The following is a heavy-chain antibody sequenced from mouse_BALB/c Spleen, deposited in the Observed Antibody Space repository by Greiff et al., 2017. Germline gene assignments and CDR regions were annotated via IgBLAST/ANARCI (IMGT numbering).Heavy chain of an antibody. J-gene: IGHJ2*01. V-gene: IGHV5-12-1*01. Sequence: DVKLVESGGGLVKPGGSLKLSCAASGFAFSSYDMSWVRQTPEKRLEWVAYISSGGGSTYYPDTVKGRFTISRDNAKNTLYLQMSSLKSEDTAMYYCASGYGNYGYWGQGTTLTVSS. CDR3: ASGYGNYGY. D-gene: IGHD2-1*01. CDR1: GFAFSSYD. CDR2: ISSGGGST.